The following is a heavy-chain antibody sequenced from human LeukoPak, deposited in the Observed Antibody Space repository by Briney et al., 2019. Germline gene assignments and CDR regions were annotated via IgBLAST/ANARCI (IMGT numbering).Heavy chain of an antibody. Sequence: SETLSLTCTVSGGSISSSSCYWGWIRQPPGKGLEWIGSIYYSGGTYYNPSLKSRVTISVDTSKNQFSLKLSSVTAADTAVYYCARLPAGSGSLSYFDYWGQGTLATVSS. CDR2: IYYSGGT. D-gene: IGHD3-10*01. CDR1: GGSISSSSCY. V-gene: IGHV4-39*01. CDR3: ARLPAGSGSLSYFDY. J-gene: IGHJ4*02.